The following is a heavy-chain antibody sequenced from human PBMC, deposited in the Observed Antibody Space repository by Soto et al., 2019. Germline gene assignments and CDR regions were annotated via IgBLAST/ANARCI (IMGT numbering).Heavy chain of an antibody. CDR2: ISGSSTYA. CDR3: AREATGNGMDV. Sequence: QGQLVESGGGLVKPGGSLRLSCAASGLTFSDYYMSWIRQAPGEGLEWVSYISGSSTYADYADSVKGRFTNSRDNARNSLYLQMNSLRAEDTAVYYCAREATGNGMDVWGQGTTVTVSS. V-gene: IGHV3-11*06. D-gene: IGHD6-13*01. CDR1: GLTFSDYY. J-gene: IGHJ6*02.